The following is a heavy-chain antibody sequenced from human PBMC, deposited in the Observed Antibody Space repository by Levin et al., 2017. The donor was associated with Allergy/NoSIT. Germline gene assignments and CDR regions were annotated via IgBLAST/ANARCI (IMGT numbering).Heavy chain of an antibody. CDR2: IYYSGST. V-gene: IGHV4-61*01. D-gene: IGHD2-8*01. CDR1: GGSVSSGSYY. CDR3: AREKGYCTNGVCYPHAFDI. J-gene: IGHJ3*02. Sequence: GSLRLSCTVSGGSVSSGSYYWSWIRQPPGKGLEWIGYIYYSGSTNYNPSLKSRVTISVDTSKNQFSLKLSSVTAADTAVYYCAREKGYCTNGVCYPHAFDIWGQGTMVTVSS.